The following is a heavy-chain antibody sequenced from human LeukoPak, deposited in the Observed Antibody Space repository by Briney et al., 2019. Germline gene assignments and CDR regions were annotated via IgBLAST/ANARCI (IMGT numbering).Heavy chain of an antibody. CDR3: AREDYYGSGNYVAWGGAFDV. Sequence: GGSLGLSCEASGFSFSSYWMTWVRQAPGKGLEWVANIKQDGSEKYYVDSVKGRFTISRDNAKISVFLQMNSLRAEDTAVYYCAREDYYGSGNYVAWGGAFDVWGRGTTVTVSS. D-gene: IGHD3-10*01. V-gene: IGHV3-7*01. CDR2: IKQDGSEK. CDR1: GFSFSSYW. J-gene: IGHJ3*01.